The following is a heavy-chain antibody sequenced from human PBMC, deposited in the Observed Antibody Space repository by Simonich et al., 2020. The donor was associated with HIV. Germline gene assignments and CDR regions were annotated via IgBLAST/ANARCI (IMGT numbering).Heavy chain of an antibody. D-gene: IGHD3-10*01. V-gene: IGHV4-34*01. Sequence: QVHLQQWGAGLLKASETLSLTCAVYGGSFNDYSWSWIRQPLGKGLEWIGEIHHSGITNNHSPVESRVTTSVDTSKKQFSVKLNSVTAADTAVYYCARGRYYYGSGSYRYYFDSWGQGTLVTVSS. CDR3: ARGRYYYGSGSYRYYFDS. CDR2: IHHSGIT. J-gene: IGHJ4*02. CDR1: GGSFNDYS.